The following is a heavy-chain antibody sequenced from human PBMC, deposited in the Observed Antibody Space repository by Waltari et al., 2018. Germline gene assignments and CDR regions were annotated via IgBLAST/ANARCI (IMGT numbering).Heavy chain of an antibody. CDR3: TRVVGFGTFPALDY. V-gene: IGHV3-49*04. D-gene: IGHD3-10*01. CDR2: IRSKAYGGTT. Sequence: EVQLVESGGGLVQPGRSLRPSCTASGFTFGDYAMSWVRQAPGKGLEWVGFIRSKAYGGTTEYAASVKGRFTISRDDSKSIAYLQMNSLKTEDTAVYYCTRVVGFGTFPALDYWGQGTLVTVSS. CDR1: GFTFGDYA. J-gene: IGHJ4*02.